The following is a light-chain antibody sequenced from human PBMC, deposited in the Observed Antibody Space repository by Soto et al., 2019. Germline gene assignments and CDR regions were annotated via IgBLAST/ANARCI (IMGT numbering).Light chain of an antibody. J-gene: IGLJ2*01. CDR3: CSSVGSYKVV. CDR2: DVS. Sequence: QSVLTQPRSVSGSPGQSVTISCTGTSSDVGGYNYVSWYQQHPGKAPKLMIYDVSKRPSGVPDRFSGSKSGNTDSLTISGLQAEDEADYCCCSSVGSYKVVFGGGTKLPVL. V-gene: IGLV2-11*01. CDR1: SSDVGGYNY.